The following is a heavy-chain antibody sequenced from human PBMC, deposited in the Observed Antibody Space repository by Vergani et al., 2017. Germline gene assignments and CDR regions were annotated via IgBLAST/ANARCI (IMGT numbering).Heavy chain of an antibody. D-gene: IGHD6-13*01. CDR2: IVVGSGNT. CDR3: ARVGGAAAGIWHDAFDI. Sequence: QMQLVQSGPEVKKPGTSVKVSCKASGFTFTSSAVQWVRQARGQRLEWIGWIVVGSGNTNYAQKFQERVTISRDMSTSTAYMELSSLRSEDTAVYYCARVGGAAAGIWHDAFDIWGQGTMVTVSS. CDR1: GFTFTSSA. V-gene: IGHV1-58*01. J-gene: IGHJ3*02.